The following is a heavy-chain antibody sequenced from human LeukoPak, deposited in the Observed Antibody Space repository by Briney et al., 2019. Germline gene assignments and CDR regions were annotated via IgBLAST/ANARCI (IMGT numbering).Heavy chain of an antibody. CDR3: ARGGWLHH. D-gene: IGHD5-24*01. CDR2: IYSGGST. V-gene: IGHV3-53*01. CDR1: GFTFSDHY. J-gene: IGHJ5*02. Sequence: GGSLRLSCAVSGFTFSDHYIDWVRQAPGKGLEWVSVIYSGGSTYYADSVKGRFTISRDNSKNTLYLQMNSLRAEDTAVYYCARGGWLHHWGQGTLVTVSS.